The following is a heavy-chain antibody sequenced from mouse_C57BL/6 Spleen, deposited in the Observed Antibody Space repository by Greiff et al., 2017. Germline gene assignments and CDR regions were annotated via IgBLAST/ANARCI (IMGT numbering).Heavy chain of an antibody. CDR2: IDPANGNT. V-gene: IGHV14-3*01. D-gene: IGHD2-4*01. J-gene: IGHJ4*01. Sequence: EVQLQQSVAELVRPGASVKLSCTASGFTFKNTYMHWVKQRPEQGLEWIGRIDPANGNTQYAPKFQGKATITADTSSNTAYLQLSSLTSEDTAIYYCARYPYYYEGAMDYWGQGTTVTVSS. CDR1: GFTFKNTY. CDR3: ARYPYYYEGAMDY.